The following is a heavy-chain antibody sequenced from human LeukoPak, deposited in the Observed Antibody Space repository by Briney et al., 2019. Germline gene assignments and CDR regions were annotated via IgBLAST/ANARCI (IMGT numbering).Heavy chain of an antibody. CDR3: ARGLLRRGWYFDL. CDR2: IYSGGNI. V-gene: IGHV3-53*01. Sequence: PGGSLRLSCATSGFSVSSNYMSWVRQAPGKGLEWVSVIYSGGNIYYTDSVQGRFTISRDNSQNTLYLQMNSLRAEDTALYYCARGLLRRGWYFDLWGRGTLVTVSS. D-gene: IGHD2-15*01. J-gene: IGHJ2*01. CDR1: GFSVSSNY.